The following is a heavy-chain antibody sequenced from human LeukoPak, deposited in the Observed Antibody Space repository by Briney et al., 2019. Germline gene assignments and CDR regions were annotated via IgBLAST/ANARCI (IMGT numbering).Heavy chain of an antibody. CDR2: ISGSGGST. CDR3: ATLHSYDSTGCPFDH. CDR1: GFTFSSYA. Sequence: PGGSLRLSCTASGFTFSSYAMSWVRQAPGKGLEWVSAISGSGGSTYYADSVKGRLTISRDNSKHTLYLEMHSLRAEDTAVYYCATLHSYDSTGCPFDHWGQGTLVTVS. J-gene: IGHJ4*02. V-gene: IGHV3-23*01. D-gene: IGHD3-22*01.